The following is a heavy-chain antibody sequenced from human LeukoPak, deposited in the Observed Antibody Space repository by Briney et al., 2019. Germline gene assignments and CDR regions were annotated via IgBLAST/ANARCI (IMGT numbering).Heavy chain of an antibody. Sequence: SGPTLVNPTQTLTLTCTFSGFSLSTSGMCVSWIRQPPGKALEWLARIDWDDDKYYSASLKTRLTISRDTSKNRVVLTMTNMDPVDTARYYCARRYCSGGSCYSEYDYFDYWGQGTLVTVSS. J-gene: IGHJ4*02. D-gene: IGHD2-15*01. CDR3: ARRYCSGGSCYSEYDYFDY. V-gene: IGHV2-70*11. CDR2: IDWDDDK. CDR1: GFSLSTSGMC.